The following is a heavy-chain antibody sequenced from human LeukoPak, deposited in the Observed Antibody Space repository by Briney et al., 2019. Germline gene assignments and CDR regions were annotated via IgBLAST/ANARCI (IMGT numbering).Heavy chain of an antibody. CDR1: GGSISNYY. D-gene: IGHD2-2*01. V-gene: IGHV4-4*07. CDR3: ARSRCSSISCASRGAFDI. Sequence: SETLSLTCTVSGGSISNYYWSWIRQPAGKGLELIGRIYTSGNTNYNPSLKSRVTMSVDTSKNQFSLKLTSVTAADTAVYYCARSRCSSISCASRGAFDIWGQGTMVAVSS. CDR2: IYTSGNT. J-gene: IGHJ3*02.